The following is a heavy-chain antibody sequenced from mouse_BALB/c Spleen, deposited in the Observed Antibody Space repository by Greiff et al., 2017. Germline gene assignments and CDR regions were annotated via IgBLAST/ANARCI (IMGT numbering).Heavy chain of an antibody. CDR3: ARNGIYYDYDQFAY. J-gene: IGHJ3*01. V-gene: IGHV2-4-1*01. D-gene: IGHD2-4*01. CDR1: GFSLTSYG. CDR2: IWSGGST. Sequence: QVQLQQSGPGLVQPSQSLSITCTVSGFSLTSYGVHWVRQSPGKGLEWLGVIWSGGSTDYNSALKSRLSISKDNSKSQVFLKMNSLQTDDTAMYYCARNGIYYDYDQFAYWGQGTLVTVSA.